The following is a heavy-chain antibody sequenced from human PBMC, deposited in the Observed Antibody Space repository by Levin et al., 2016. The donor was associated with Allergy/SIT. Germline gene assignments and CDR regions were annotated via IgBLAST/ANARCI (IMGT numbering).Heavy chain of an antibody. D-gene: IGHD2-8*01. V-gene: IGHV3-23*01. J-gene: IGHJ6*02. CDR2: ISGSGGST. Sequence: WIRQPPGKGLEWVSAISGSGGSTYYADSVKGRFTISRDNSKNTLYLQMNSLRAEDTAVYYCAKGLTMGIVLMVYAWDYYYGMDVWGQGTTVTVSS. CDR3: AKGLTMGIVLMVYAWDYYYGMDV.